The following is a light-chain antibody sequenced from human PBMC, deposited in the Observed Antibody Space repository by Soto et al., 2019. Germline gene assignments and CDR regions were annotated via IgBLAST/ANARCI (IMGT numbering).Light chain of an antibody. V-gene: IGLV2-14*01. CDR2: DVS. Sequence: QSVLTRPPSVSGSPGQSITISCTGSSRDVGGYHYVSWYQQHPGKAPKLMIHDVSNRPSGVTNRFSGSKSSNTALLTISRLQAEEEADYYCSSYTSSSTRVFGTGTKVTVL. CDR3: SSYTSSSTRV. J-gene: IGLJ1*01. CDR1: SRDVGGYHY.